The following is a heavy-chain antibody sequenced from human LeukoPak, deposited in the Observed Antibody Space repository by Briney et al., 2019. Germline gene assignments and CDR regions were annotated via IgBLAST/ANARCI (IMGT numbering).Heavy chain of an antibody. CDR1: GGSFSGYY. Sequence: TSETLSLTCAVYGGSFSGYYWSWIRQPPGKGLEWIGEINHSGSTNYNPSLKSRVTISVDKSKNQFSLKLSSVTAADTAVYYCARVATYYYDSSGYDPYWFDPWGQGTLVTVSS. D-gene: IGHD3-22*01. CDR3: ARVATYYYDSSGYDPYWFDP. J-gene: IGHJ5*02. CDR2: INHSGST. V-gene: IGHV4-34*01.